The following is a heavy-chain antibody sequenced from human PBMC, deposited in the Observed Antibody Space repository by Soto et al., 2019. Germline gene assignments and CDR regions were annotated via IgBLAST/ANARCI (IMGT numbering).Heavy chain of an antibody. D-gene: IGHD4-4*01. CDR2: IYGDDTK. Sequence: QITLKESSPALVKPTQTLTLTCTFSGFSLSTSGVGVGWIRQPPGKALEWLAVIYGDDTKRYSRSVMRRLTITDDTFRSQIVLTIANMDTVKAAADFREETTLDTARLLASWGQGTLVTVSS. CDR1: GFSLSTSGVG. J-gene: IGHJ4*02. CDR3: EETTLDTARLLAS. V-gene: IGHV2-5*02.